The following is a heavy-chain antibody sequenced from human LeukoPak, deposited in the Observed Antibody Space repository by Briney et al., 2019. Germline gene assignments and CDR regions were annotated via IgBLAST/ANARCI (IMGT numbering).Heavy chain of an antibody. D-gene: IGHD1-26*01. CDR1: GGSISSYY. CDR3: AVSGGSYNLV. CDR2: IYYSGST. Sequence: SETLSLTYTVSGGSISSYYWSWIRQPPGKGLEWIGYIYYSGSTNYNPSLKSRVTISVDTSKNQFSLKLSSVTAADTAVYYCAVSGGSYNLVWGQGTLVTVSS. V-gene: IGHV4-59*01. J-gene: IGHJ4*02.